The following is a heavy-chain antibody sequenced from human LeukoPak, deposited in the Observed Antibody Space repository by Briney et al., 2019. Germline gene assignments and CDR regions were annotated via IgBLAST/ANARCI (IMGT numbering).Heavy chain of an antibody. CDR3: AKRGNPTVGHHYLDV. D-gene: IGHD1-1*01. V-gene: IGHV3-23*01. J-gene: IGHJ6*03. CDR1: GFTFSSYD. CDR2: ITTSGGST. Sequence: QSGGSLRLSCAASGFTFSSYDMSWVRQAPGKGLEWVSSITTSGGSTFYADSVMGRLTISRDNSRNTLYLQMNSLSAEDTAIYYCAKRGNPTVGHHYLDVWGKGTTVSVSS.